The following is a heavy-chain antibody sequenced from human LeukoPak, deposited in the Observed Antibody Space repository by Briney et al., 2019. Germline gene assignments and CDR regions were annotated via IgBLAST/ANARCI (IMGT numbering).Heavy chain of an antibody. CDR2: FYSGGST. CDR3: ARDPTYYDFWSGYYLDY. Sequence: GGSLRLSCAASGFTVSSNYMSWVRQAPGKGLEWVSVFYSGGSTCYADSVKGRFTISRDNSKNTLYLQMNSLRAEDTAVYYCARDPTYYDFWSGYYLDYWGQGTLVTVSS. J-gene: IGHJ4*02. CDR1: GFTVSSNY. D-gene: IGHD3-3*01. V-gene: IGHV3-53*05.